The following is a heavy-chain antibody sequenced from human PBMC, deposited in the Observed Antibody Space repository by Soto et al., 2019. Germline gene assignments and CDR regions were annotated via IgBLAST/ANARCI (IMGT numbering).Heavy chain of an antibody. CDR1: GFTFRNYG. V-gene: IGHV3-33*01. CDR2: VWYDGGNK. CDR3: VRAAGYSGNDYVYYYGMDV. D-gene: IGHD5-12*01. Sequence: QVQLVESGGGVVQPGRSLRLSCAASGFTFRNYGMHWVRQAPAKGLEWVALVWYDGGNKNYVVSVKGRFTISRDNSKNTLYLQMNSLRDEDTAVYYCVRAAGYSGNDYVYYYGMDVWGQGTTVTVSS. J-gene: IGHJ6*02.